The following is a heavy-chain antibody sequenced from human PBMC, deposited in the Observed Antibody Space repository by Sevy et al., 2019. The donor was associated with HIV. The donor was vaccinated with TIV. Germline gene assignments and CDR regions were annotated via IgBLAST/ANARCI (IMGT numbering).Heavy chain of an antibody. Sequence: SETLSLTCTVSGGSVSSGSFYWSWIRQPPGKGLEWIGYIFYSGSTNYNPSLTSRVTISVATSKNQFSLKLRSVTAADTAVYYCAVSYYYDRSGYYSFDYWGQGTLVTVSS. CDR3: AVSYYYDRSGYYSFDY. CDR1: GGSVSSGSFY. V-gene: IGHV4-61*01. CDR2: IFYSGST. D-gene: IGHD3-22*01. J-gene: IGHJ4*02.